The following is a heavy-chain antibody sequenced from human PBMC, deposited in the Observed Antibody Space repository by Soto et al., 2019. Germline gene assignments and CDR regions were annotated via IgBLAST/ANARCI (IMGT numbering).Heavy chain of an antibody. Sequence: EVLLVESGGDLVQPGGSLRLSCAASAFTFSAHNMVWVRQAPGKGLEWVGRSRNKANNYATEYAASVKGRFTISRDDSKNSLYLQMNSLKTEDTAVYYCATNLQTGSIAVAGADYWGQGTLVTVSS. V-gene: IGHV3-72*01. CDR1: AFTFSAHN. CDR3: ATNLQTGSIAVAGADY. J-gene: IGHJ4*02. D-gene: IGHD6-19*01. CDR2: SRNKANNYAT.